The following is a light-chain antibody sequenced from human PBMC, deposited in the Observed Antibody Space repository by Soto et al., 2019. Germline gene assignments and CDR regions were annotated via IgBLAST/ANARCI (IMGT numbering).Light chain of an antibody. J-gene: IGLJ3*02. CDR3: AAWDDRLSGRL. CDR2: WSN. V-gene: IGLV1-47*01. Sequence: QSVLTQPPSASGTPGQRVTISCSGSTSDIGSNSVFWYQQLPGTAPKLLIYWSNQRPSGVPDRFSGSKSGTSGSLAISGLRSEDEAEYYCAAWDDRLSGRLFGGGTKLTVL. CDR1: TSDIGSNS.